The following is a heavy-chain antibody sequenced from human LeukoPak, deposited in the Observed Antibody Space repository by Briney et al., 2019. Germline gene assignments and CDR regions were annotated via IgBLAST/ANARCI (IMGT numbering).Heavy chain of an antibody. CDR2: ISGSGGST. D-gene: IGHD3-3*01. CDR3: AKVHPYYDFWSGYYSNFDC. Sequence: GGSLRLSCAASGFTFSSYAMSWVRQAPGKGLEWVSAISGSGGSTYYADSVKGRFTISRDNSKNTLYLQMNSLRAEDTAAYYCAKVHPYYDFWSGYYSNFDCWGQGTLVTVSS. CDR1: GFTFSSYA. J-gene: IGHJ4*02. V-gene: IGHV3-23*01.